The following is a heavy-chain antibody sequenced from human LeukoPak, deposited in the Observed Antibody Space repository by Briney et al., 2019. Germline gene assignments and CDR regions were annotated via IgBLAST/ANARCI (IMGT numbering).Heavy chain of an antibody. V-gene: IGHV1-69*04. Sequence: GASVKVSCKASGGTFSSYAISWVRQAPGQGLEWMGRIIPILGIANYAQKFQGRVTITADKSTSTAYMELSSLRSEDTAVYYCARVSDGGNHPFGIWGQGTMVTVSS. D-gene: IGHD4-23*01. CDR1: GGTFSSYA. CDR2: IIPILGIA. CDR3: ARVSDGGNHPFGI. J-gene: IGHJ3*02.